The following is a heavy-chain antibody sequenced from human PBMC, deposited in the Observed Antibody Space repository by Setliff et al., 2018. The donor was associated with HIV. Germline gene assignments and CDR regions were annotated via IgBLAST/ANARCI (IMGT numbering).Heavy chain of an antibody. D-gene: IGHD1-26*01. CDR2: VYFTGHT. CDR1: GGSFGRYY. Sequence: SSETLSLTCTLSGGSFGRYYWSWIRQSSGKGLEWLGYVYFTGHTNYNPSLQSRVTISVDTSKNQFSLRLNSLTAADTAVYYCARSPEWGGGGIDYWGQGTLVTVSS. V-gene: IGHV4-4*09. CDR3: ARSPEWGGGGIDY. J-gene: IGHJ4*02.